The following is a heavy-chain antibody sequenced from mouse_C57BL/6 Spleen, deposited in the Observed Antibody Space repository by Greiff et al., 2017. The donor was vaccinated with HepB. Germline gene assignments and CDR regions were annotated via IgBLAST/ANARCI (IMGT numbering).Heavy chain of an antibody. CDR3: GRGRTVAGG. J-gene: IGHJ2*01. CDR2: IDPSDSDT. D-gene: IGHD1-1*01. CDR1: GYTFTSYW. Sequence: QVQLQQPGAELVRPGSSVKLSCKASGYTFTSYWMHWVKQRPIQGLEWIGNIDPSDSDTHYNQKFKDKATLTVDKSSSTAYMQLSSLTSEDSAVYYGGRGRTVAGGWGQGTTLTVSS. V-gene: IGHV1-52*01.